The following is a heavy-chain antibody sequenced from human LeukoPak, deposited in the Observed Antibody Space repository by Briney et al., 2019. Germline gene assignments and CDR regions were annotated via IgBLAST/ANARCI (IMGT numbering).Heavy chain of an antibody. D-gene: IGHD1-1*01. CDR3: ARDRGNSNWFDP. CDR2: MNSDGITT. Sequence: HPGGSLRLSCAASGFTFSNYWMHWVRRAPGKGLVWVSRMNSDGITTSYADSVKGRFIISRDNAKNTLYLQMNSLRAEDTAVYYCARDRGNSNWFDPWGQGTLVTVSS. J-gene: IGHJ5*02. CDR1: GFTFSNYW. V-gene: IGHV3-74*01.